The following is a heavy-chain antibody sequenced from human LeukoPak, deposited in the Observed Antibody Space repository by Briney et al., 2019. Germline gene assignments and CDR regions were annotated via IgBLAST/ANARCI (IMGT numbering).Heavy chain of an antibody. V-gene: IGHV3-21*01. CDR3: ARSTWPPAVNY. CDR2: ISGSGGNT. J-gene: IGHJ4*02. D-gene: IGHD4-17*01. CDR1: GFTFNSYL. Sequence: PGGSLRLSCAVSGFTFNSYLMNWVRQAPGEGLEWVSAISGSGGNTFYADSVKGRFTISRDNAKHSLYLQMNSLRAEDTAVYYCARSTWPPAVNYWGQGTLVTVSS.